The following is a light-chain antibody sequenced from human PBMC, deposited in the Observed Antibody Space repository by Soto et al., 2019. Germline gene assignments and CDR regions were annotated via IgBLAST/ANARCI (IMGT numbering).Light chain of an antibody. J-gene: IGKJ4*01. Sequence: DIEMTQSPSSLSASVGDRVTITCRASQGISNYLAWYQQKPGQVPRLLIYGASTRATGVPARFSGSGSGTEFILTISSLQSEDFAIYYCQQYNNWLLTFGGGTKVDIK. CDR2: GAS. V-gene: IGKV3-15*01. CDR1: QGISNY. CDR3: QQYNNWLLT.